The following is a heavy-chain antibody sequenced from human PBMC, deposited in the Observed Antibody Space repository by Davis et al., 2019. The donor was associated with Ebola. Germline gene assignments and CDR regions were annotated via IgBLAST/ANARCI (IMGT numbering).Heavy chain of an antibody. J-gene: IGHJ1*01. CDR3: ARGDSAEYFQH. CDR1: GFTFSSYA. CDR2: ISYDGSNK. Sequence: PGGSLRLSCAASGFTFSSYAMHWVRQAPGKGLEWVTVISYDGSNKYYADSVKGRFTISRDNSKNKLYLQMNSLRAEDTAVYYCARGDSAEYFQHWGQGTLVTVSS. D-gene: IGHD2-21*01. V-gene: IGHV3-30-3*01.